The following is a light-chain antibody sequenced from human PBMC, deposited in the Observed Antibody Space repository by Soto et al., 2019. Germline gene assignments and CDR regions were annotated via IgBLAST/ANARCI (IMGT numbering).Light chain of an antibody. CDR1: SSNIGAGYH. Sequence: QSVLTQPPSVSGAPGQKVTISCTGSSSNIGAGYHVHWYQQLPGTAPKLLISHNNNRPSGVPDRFSGSKSGPSASLAITGLQAEDEADYYCHSDYSIITGYVFGAGTKVTVL. V-gene: IGLV1-40*01. CDR3: HSDYSIITGYV. J-gene: IGLJ1*01. CDR2: HNN.